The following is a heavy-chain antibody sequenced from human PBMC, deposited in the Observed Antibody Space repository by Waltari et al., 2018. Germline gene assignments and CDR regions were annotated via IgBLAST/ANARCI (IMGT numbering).Heavy chain of an antibody. Sequence: QVQLQESGPGLVKPSETLSLTCTVSGGSISSYYWSWIRPPPGKGLEWIGYIYYSASTNYNPSLKSRVTISVDTSKNQFSLKLSSVTAADTAVYYCARVDYGDYDTNWFDPWGQGTLVTVSS. CDR3: ARVDYGDYDTNWFDP. J-gene: IGHJ5*02. CDR1: GGSISSYY. D-gene: IGHD4-17*01. V-gene: IGHV4-59*01. CDR2: IYYSAST.